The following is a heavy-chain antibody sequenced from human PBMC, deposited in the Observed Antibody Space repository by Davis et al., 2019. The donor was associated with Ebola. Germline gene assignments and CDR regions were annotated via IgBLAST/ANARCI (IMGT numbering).Heavy chain of an antibody. J-gene: IGHJ4*02. V-gene: IGHV3-48*02. CDR1: GFDFSKFA. Sequence: PGGSLRLSCTGSGFDFSKFAMNWIRQAPGKGLEWISFLSSSSYTEYYADSVKGRFTVSRDNAKNSLFLEMYSLRHEDTAVYYCARDRRFGEPTLADFWGQGTLVTVSS. CDR3: ARDRRFGEPTLADF. CDR2: LSSSSYTE. D-gene: IGHD3-10*01.